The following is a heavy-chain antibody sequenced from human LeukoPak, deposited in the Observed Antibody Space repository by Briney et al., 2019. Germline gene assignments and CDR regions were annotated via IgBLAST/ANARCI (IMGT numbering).Heavy chain of an antibody. Sequence: PSQTLSLTCAVSGGSISSGGYSWSWIRQPPGKGLEWIGYIYHSGSTYYNPSLKSRVTISVDRSKNQFSLKLSSVTAADTAVYYCAKDRYYGSGSHNWYFDLWGRGTLVTVSS. CDR2: IYHSGST. V-gene: IGHV4-30-2*01. D-gene: IGHD3-10*01. J-gene: IGHJ2*01. CDR3: AKDRYYGSGSHNWYFDL. CDR1: GGSISSGGYS.